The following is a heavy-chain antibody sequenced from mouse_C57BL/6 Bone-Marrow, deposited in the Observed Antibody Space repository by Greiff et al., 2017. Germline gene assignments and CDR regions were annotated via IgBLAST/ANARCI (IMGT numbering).Heavy chain of an antibody. CDR2: INPGSGGT. Sequence: QVQLQQSGAELVRPGTSVKVSCKASGYAFTNYLIEWVKQRPGQGLEWIGVINPGSGGTNYNETFKGKATLTADKSSSTAYMQLSSLTSEDSAVYFCARPRLDYWGQGTTLTVSS. V-gene: IGHV1-54*01. CDR1: GYAFTNYL. CDR3: ARPRLDY. J-gene: IGHJ2*01.